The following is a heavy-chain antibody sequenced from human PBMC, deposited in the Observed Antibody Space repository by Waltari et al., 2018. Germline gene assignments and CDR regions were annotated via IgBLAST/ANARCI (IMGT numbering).Heavy chain of an antibody. J-gene: IGHJ4*02. V-gene: IGHV3-7*04. CDR2: IKQEGSEK. CDR3: ARVRVGDYGDN. D-gene: IGHD4-17*01. CDR1: GFTFSSYW. Sequence: EVQLVESGGGLVQPGGSLRLSCAASGFTFSSYWMSWVRQAPGKGLEWVANIKQEGSEKYYVDSVKGRFTISRDNAKNSLYRQMNSLRAEDTAVYYCARVRVGDYGDNWGQGTLVTVSS.